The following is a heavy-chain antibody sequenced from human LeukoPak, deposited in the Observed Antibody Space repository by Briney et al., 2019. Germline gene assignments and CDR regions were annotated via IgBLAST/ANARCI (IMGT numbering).Heavy chain of an antibody. CDR1: GGTLSSYA. D-gene: IGHD1-7*01. CDR3: ARVAGTTQPFDI. V-gene: IGHV1-69*13. Sequence: VKVSCKASGGTLSSYAISWVRQAPGQGLEWMGGIIPIFGTANYAQKFQGRVTITTDESTSTAYMELSSLRSEDTAVYYCARVAGTTQPFDIWGQGTMVTVSS. J-gene: IGHJ3*02. CDR2: IIPIFGTA.